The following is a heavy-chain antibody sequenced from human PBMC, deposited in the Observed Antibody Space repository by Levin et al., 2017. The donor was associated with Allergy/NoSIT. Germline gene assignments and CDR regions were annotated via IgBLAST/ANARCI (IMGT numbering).Heavy chain of an antibody. Sequence: ASVKVSCKASGYTFTSYAMHWVRQAPGQRLEWMGWINAGNGNTKYSQKFQGRVTITRDTSASTAYMELSSLRSEDTAVYYCARDQQLVLDWFDPWGQGTLVTVSS. CDR1: GYTFTSYA. V-gene: IGHV1-3*01. J-gene: IGHJ5*02. CDR3: ARDQQLVLDWFDP. CDR2: INAGNGNT. D-gene: IGHD6-13*01.